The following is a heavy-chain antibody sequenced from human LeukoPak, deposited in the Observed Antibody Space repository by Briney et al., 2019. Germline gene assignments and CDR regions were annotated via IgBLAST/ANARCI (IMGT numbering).Heavy chain of an antibody. CDR2: IRQDVGLK. CDR3: AREIVGAIKSYFDY. Sequence: GGSLSLSCAASGFTFSSYAMSWVRQAPGKGLEWVANIRQDVGLKHYVDSVKGRFTISRDSAENSLYQQMNSLRAEDTAVYYCAREIVGAIKSYFDYWGQGTLVTASS. J-gene: IGHJ4*02. D-gene: IGHD1-26*01. V-gene: IGHV3-7*01. CDR1: GFTFSSYA.